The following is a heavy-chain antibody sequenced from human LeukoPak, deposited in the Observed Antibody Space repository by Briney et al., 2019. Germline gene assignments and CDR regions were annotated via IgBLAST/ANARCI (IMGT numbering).Heavy chain of an antibody. CDR2: IRCDGSNK. Sequence: GGSLRLSCAASGFTFSSYGMHWVRQAPGKGLEWVAFIRCDGSNKYYADSVKGRFTISRDNSKNTLYLQMNSLRAEDTAVYYCAKAGDMITFGGVIAARFDYWGQGTLVTVSS. V-gene: IGHV3-30*02. J-gene: IGHJ4*02. D-gene: IGHD3-16*02. CDR1: GFTFSSYG. CDR3: AKAGDMITFGGVIAARFDY.